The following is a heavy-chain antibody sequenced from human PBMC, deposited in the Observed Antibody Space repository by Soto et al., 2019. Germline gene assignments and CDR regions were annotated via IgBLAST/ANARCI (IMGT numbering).Heavy chain of an antibody. CDR3: ARDQGTVTTRGYYYYMDV. V-gene: IGHV1-69*04. J-gene: IGHJ6*03. CDR2: IIPILGIA. CDR1: GGTFSSYT. D-gene: IGHD4-4*01. Sequence: GASVKVSCKASGGTFSSYTISWVRQAPGQGLEWMGRIIPILGIANYAQKFQGRVTFTADKSTSTAYMELSSLRSEDTAVYYCARDQGTVTTRGYYYYMDVWGKGTTVTVSS.